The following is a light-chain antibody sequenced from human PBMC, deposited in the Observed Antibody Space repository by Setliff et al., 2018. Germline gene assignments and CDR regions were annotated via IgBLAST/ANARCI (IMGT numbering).Light chain of an antibody. CDR2: EVS. CDR1: NSDVGGYSY. V-gene: IGLV2-8*01. CDR3: SSYGGDNNLV. J-gene: IGLJ1*01. Sequence: QSVLTQPPSAPGSPGQSVTISCTGTNSDVGGYSYVSWYQQRPGKAPKLLIYEVSKRPSGVPDRFSGSKSGNTASLTVSGLQAEDEADYYCSSYGGDNNLVFGTGTKGTVL.